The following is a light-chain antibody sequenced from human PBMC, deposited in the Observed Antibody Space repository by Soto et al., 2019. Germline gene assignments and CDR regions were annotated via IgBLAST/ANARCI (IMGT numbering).Light chain of an antibody. Sequence: EIVLTQSPATLSLSPGERATLSCRASQSVSSYLAWYQQKPGQAPRLLIYDASNRATGIPARFSGGGSGTDFTPPISGLEPEDFAVNSCKHVSTGPPSPSGQGPRRRLN. J-gene: IGKJ5*01. CDR1: QSVSSY. CDR2: DAS. V-gene: IGKV3-11*01. CDR3: KHVSTGPPSP.